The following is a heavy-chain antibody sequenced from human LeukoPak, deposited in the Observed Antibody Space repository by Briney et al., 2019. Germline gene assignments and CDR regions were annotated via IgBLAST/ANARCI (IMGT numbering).Heavy chain of an antibody. D-gene: IGHD3-10*01. V-gene: IGHV1-2*02. Sequence: GASVTVSCKASPYTFTDNSVHWVRQAPGQGPQWMGWINPNSGDPHYARNFQDRVTMTRDTSVSTAYMELTSLRSDDTAMYYCARENSFGSGSYIFDSWGQGTLVTVSS. CDR1: PYTFTDNS. J-gene: IGHJ4*02. CDR2: INPNSGDP. CDR3: ARENSFGSGSYIFDS.